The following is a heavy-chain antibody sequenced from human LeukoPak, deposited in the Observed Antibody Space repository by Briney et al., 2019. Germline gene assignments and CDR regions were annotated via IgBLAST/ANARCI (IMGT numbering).Heavy chain of an antibody. CDR3: ARAEFHYYYMDV. CDR1: GFTFSRFA. Sequence: GGSLRLSCAASGFTFSRFAMHWVRQAPGKGLEWVAVTSYDGVFKYYADSVMGRFTISRDHSKNTLYLQMNSLRVEDTAVYYCARAEFHYYYMDVWGKGTTVTVSS. D-gene: IGHD3-10*01. CDR2: TSYDGVFK. V-gene: IGHV3-30-3*01. J-gene: IGHJ6*03.